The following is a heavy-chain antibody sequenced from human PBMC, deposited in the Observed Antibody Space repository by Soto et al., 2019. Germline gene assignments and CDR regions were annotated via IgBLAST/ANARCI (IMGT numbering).Heavy chain of an antibody. CDR2: FRSGGDDDTT. V-gene: IGHV3-23*01. J-gene: IGHJ4*02. CDR1: GFTFSSYS. D-gene: IGHD3-10*01. CDR3: AKKVNSGSGSQFFDY. Sequence: GGSLRLSCAASGFTFSSYSMSWVRQAPGKGLEWVSGFRSGGDDDTTYYADSVRGRFTISRDNSKNTLFLQMNSLRAEDTAIYYCAKKVNSGSGSQFFDYWGQGTLVTVSS.